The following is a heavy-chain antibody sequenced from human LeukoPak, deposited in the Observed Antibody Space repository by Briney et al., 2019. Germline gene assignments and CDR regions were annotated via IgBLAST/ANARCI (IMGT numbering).Heavy chain of an antibody. J-gene: IGHJ4*02. CDR2: IYTSGST. D-gene: IGHD3-22*01. Sequence: PSETLSLTCTVSGGSISSYYWSWIRQPAGKGLEWIGRIYTSGSTNYNPSLKSRVTMSVDTSKSQFSLKLSSVTAADTAVYYCAVFGAMDSSGYLDYWGQGTLVTVSS. V-gene: IGHV4-4*07. CDR1: GGSISSYY. CDR3: AVFGAMDSSGYLDY.